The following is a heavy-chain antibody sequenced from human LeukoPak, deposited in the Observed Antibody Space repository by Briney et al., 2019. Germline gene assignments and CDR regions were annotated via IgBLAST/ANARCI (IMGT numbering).Heavy chain of an antibody. CDR3: ARDLDRLGITAAGSDY. Sequence: ASVRVSCKASGYTFNIYGITWVRQAPGQGFEWMGWINTNTGNPTYAQGFTGRFVFSLDTSVSTAYLQISSLKAEDSAVYYCARDLDRLGITAAGSDYWGQGTLVTVSS. D-gene: IGHD6-13*01. CDR1: GYTFNIYG. J-gene: IGHJ4*02. CDR2: INTNTGNP. V-gene: IGHV7-4-1*02.